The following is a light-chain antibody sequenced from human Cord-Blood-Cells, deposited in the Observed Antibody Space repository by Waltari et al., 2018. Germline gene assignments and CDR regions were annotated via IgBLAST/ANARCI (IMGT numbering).Light chain of an antibody. CDR1: SSDVGGYNS. Sequence: QSALTQPASVSGSPGQSITISCTGTSSDVGGYNSVSWYQQHPSKAPKLMIYEVSNRASGVSNRFSGYKSGNTASLTISGLQAEDVAEYYCSSYTSSSTLVFGGGTKLTVL. V-gene: IGLV2-14*01. J-gene: IGLJ3*02. CDR3: SSYTSSSTLV. CDR2: EVS.